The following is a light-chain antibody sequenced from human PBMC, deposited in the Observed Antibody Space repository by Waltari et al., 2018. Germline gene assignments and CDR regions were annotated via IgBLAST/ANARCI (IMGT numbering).Light chain of an antibody. CDR2: AAS. CDR3: QQYYSYSWT. Sequence: AIRMTQSPSSLSASTGDRVTITCRASQGISSSLAWYQQKPGKAPTLLIYAASTLQSGVPSMFSGSGSGTDFTLTISCLQSEDFATYYCQQYYSYSWTFGQGTKVEIK. J-gene: IGKJ1*01. CDR1: QGISSS. V-gene: IGKV1-8*01.